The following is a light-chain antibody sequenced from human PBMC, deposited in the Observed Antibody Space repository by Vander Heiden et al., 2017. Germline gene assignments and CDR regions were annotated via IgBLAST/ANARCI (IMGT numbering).Light chain of an antibody. Sequence: SSELPQPPSVSVSPGQTASITCSGDKLGHKDVSWYQQKPAQSPVLLIYQDIKRPSGIPERFSGSNSGNTATLTICGTQALDEADYYCQAWDSSVVFGGGTNLTVL. J-gene: IGLJ2*01. CDR2: QDI. V-gene: IGLV3-1*01. CDR1: KLGHKD. CDR3: QAWDSSVV.